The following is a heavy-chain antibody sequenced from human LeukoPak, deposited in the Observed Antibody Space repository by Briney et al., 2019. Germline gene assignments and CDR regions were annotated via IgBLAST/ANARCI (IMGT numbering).Heavy chain of an antibody. CDR1: GGSISSSSYY. D-gene: IGHD6-19*01. CDR3: AKDREWLGRNFDY. V-gene: IGHV3-23*01. CDR2: ISGSDGTT. J-gene: IGHJ4*02. Sequence: ETLSLTCTVSGGSISSSSYYWGWIRQPPGKGLEWVSSISGSDGTTYYADSVQGRFTISRDNSKNTLFLQMNSLSADDTAVYYCAKDREWLGRNFDYWGQGTQVTVSS.